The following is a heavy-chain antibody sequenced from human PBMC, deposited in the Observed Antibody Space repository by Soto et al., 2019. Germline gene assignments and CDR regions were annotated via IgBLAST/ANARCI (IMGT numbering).Heavy chain of an antibody. Sequence: SETLSLTCSVSGVSITSYYWSWIRWPPGKGLEWIGYVYHSGSTNYNPSLKGRVTMSLDASKNQISLILTSVTAADTAVYFCAREPAWASVTGSFDSWGQGTMVTVSS. D-gene: IGHD4-17*01. V-gene: IGHV4-59*01. CDR3: AREPAWASVTGSFDS. J-gene: IGHJ3*02. CDR1: GVSITSYY. CDR2: VYHSGST.